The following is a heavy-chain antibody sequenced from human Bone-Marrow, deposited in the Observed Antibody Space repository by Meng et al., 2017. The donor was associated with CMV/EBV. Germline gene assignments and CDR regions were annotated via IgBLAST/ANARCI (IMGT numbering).Heavy chain of an antibody. V-gene: IGHV3-23*01. Sequence: AASGCTCSSSAMSWVRQAPGMGLEWVSSISGDGGSTYYADSVKGRFTISRDNSKNTLYLQMNSLRAEDTAVYYCAKVTRGSSGAVDYWGQGTLVTVSS. CDR2: ISGDGGST. J-gene: IGHJ4*02. CDR3: AKVTRGSSGAVDY. D-gene: IGHD3-22*01. CDR1: GCTCSSSA.